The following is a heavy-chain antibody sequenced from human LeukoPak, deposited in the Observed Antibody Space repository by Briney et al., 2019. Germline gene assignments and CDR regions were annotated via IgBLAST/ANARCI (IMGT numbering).Heavy chain of an antibody. V-gene: IGHV3-30*02. D-gene: IGHD3-22*01. CDR2: IRYDGSNK. J-gene: IGHJ4*02. CDR1: GFTFSSYG. CDR3: AKDGAYYYDSSAADY. Sequence: PGGSLRLSCAASGFTFSSYGMHWVRQAPGKGLEWVAFIRYDGSNKYYADSVKGRFTISRDNSKNTLYLQMNSLRAEDTAVYYCAKDGAYYYDSSAADYWGQGTLVTVSS.